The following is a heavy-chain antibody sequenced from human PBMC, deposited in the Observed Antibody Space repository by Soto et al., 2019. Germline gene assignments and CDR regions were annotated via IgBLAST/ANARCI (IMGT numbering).Heavy chain of an antibody. CDR2: IYYSGTT. CDR3: ARQSPDYLGSVGWFDP. D-gene: IGHD1-26*01. V-gene: IGHV4-39*01. CDR1: GGSISSSSYY. Sequence: SETLSLTCTVSGGSISSSSYYWVWIRQPPGKGLEWIGSIYYSGTTYYNPSLKSRVTISVDTSKNQFSLKLRSVTAADKAVYYCARQSPDYLGSVGWFDPWGQGTLVTVSS. J-gene: IGHJ5*02.